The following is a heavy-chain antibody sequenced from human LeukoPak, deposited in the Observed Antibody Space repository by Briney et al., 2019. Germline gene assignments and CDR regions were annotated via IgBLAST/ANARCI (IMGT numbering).Heavy chain of an antibody. J-gene: IGHJ6*03. D-gene: IGHD6-13*01. CDR2: ISGSGGST. CDR1: GFTFSSYA. Sequence: GGSLRLSCAASGFTFSSYAMSWVRQAPGKGLEWVSAISGSGGSTYYADSVKGRFTISRDNSKNTLYLQMISLRAEDTAVYYCAEVSSDSSSWLGYYYYYMDVWGKGTTVTVSS. CDR3: AEVSSDSSSWLGYYYYYMDV. V-gene: IGHV3-23*01.